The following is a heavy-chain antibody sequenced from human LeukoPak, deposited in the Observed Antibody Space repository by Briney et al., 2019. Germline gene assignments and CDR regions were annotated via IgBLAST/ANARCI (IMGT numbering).Heavy chain of an antibody. J-gene: IGHJ6*03. Sequence: GGSLRLSCAASGFTFSSYVMSWVRQAPGKGLEWVAALTSSSDTTYYGDSVKGRFTISRDNSKNTLYLQMNSLRAEDTAVYYCARDGSGIVGPPPSYYYYYMDVWGKGTTVTVSS. CDR3: ARDGSGIVGPPPSYYYYYMDV. D-gene: IGHD1-26*01. CDR1: GFTFSSYV. CDR2: LTSSSDTT. V-gene: IGHV3-23*01.